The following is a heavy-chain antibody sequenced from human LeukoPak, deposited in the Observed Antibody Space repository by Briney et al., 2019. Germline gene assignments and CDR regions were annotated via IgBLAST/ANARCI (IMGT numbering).Heavy chain of an antibody. D-gene: IGHD1-1*01. CDR3: ARALAGTAELDV. J-gene: IGHJ6*04. CDR2: MNPNNGNT. V-gene: IGHV1-8*01. Sequence: ASVKVSCKASGYTFTSYDIHWVRQATGQGLEWMGRMNPNNGNTGDAQKFRGRVTMTRDPSISTAYMELSSLRSEDTGVYFCARALAGTAELDVWGKGTTVTVSS. CDR1: GYTFTSYD.